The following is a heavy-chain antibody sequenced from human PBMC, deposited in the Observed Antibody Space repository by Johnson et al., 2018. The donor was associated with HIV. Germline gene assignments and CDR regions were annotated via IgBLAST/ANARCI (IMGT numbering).Heavy chain of an antibody. J-gene: IGHJ3*02. CDR1: GFTFSTYA. V-gene: IGHV3-30*18. D-gene: IGHD3-22*01. CDR3: AKVRSGYTEIDAFDI. CDR2: ISSDGNNK. Sequence: QEQLVESGGGVVQPGRSLRLSCTASGFTFSTYAMHWVRRAPGKGLEWVAFISSDGNNKYYADSVTGRFTFSRDNSKTTLYLQMNSLRAEDTAVYFCAKVRSGYTEIDAFDIWGQGTMVTVSS.